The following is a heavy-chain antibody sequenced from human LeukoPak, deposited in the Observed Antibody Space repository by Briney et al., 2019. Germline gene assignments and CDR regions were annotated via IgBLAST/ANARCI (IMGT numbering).Heavy chain of an antibody. Sequence: SETLSLTCTVSGGSISSYYWSWIRQPPGKGLGWIGYIYYSGSTNYNPSLKSRVTISVDTSKNQFSLKLSSVTAADTAVYYCARGDYYDSSGYWLFDYWGQGTLVTVSS. CDR2: IYYSGST. CDR1: GGSISSYY. D-gene: IGHD3-22*01. V-gene: IGHV4-59*01. J-gene: IGHJ4*02. CDR3: ARGDYYDSSGYWLFDY.